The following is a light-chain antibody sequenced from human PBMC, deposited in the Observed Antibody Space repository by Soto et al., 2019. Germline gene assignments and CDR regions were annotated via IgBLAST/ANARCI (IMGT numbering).Light chain of an antibody. CDR1: WGIGAN. J-gene: IGKJ4*01. CDR3: QQFHTWPVT. V-gene: IGKV3-15*01. CDR2: YAS. Sequence: EIVMTQSPATLSVSPGDRVTFSCRASWGIGANLAWYRHKPGQAPRLLLSYASAGGSGVPGRFRGSGSGTEFTLTIDSLQAEDFVVYYCQQFHTWPVTFGGGTKVEI.